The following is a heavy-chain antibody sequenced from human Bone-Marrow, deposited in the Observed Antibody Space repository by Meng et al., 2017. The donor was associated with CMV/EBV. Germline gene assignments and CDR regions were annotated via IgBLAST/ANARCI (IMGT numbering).Heavy chain of an antibody. CDR2: IRYDGSNK. CDR3: ARGYSYGWGY. J-gene: IGHJ4*02. CDR1: GFTFSSYA. D-gene: IGHD5-18*01. Sequence: GESLKISCAASGFTFSSYAMHWVRQAPGKGLEWVAFIRYDGSNKYYADSVKGRFTISRDNSKNTLYLQMNSLRAEDTAVYYCARGYSYGWGYWGQGTLVTVSS. V-gene: IGHV3-30*02.